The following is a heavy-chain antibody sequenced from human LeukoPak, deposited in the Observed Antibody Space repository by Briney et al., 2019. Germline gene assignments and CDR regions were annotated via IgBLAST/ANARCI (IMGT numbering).Heavy chain of an antibody. Sequence: ASVKVSCTASGYTFTSYYMHWVRQAPGQGLEWMGIINPSGGSTSYAQKFQGRVTMTRDTSTSTVYMELSSLRSEDTAVYYCARAVTRWLERGPIDYWGQGTLVTVSS. CDR3: ARAVTRWLERGPIDY. CDR2: INPSGGST. V-gene: IGHV1-46*01. J-gene: IGHJ4*02. D-gene: IGHD5-24*01. CDR1: GYTFTSYY.